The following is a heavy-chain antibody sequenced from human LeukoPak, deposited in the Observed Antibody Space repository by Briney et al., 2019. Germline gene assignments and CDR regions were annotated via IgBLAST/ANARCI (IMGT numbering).Heavy chain of an antibody. CDR1: GFTFGSYG. D-gene: IGHD3-10*01. CDR2: IRYDGSNK. Sequence: QPGGSLRLSCAASGFTFGSYGMHWVRQAPGKGLEWVAFIRYDGSNKYYADSVKGRFTISRDNSKNTLYLQMNSLRAEDTAVYYCAKDCILWFGELFPYYCYGMDVWGQGTTVTVSS. CDR3: AKDCILWFGELFPYYCYGMDV. J-gene: IGHJ6*02. V-gene: IGHV3-30*02.